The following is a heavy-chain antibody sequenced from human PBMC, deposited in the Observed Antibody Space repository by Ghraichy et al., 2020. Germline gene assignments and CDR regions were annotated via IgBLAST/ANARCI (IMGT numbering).Heavy chain of an antibody. V-gene: IGHV3-21*01. D-gene: IGHD3-16*01. CDR2: ISSSSSYI. CDR1: AFTFSSYS. J-gene: IGHJ2*01. Sequence: GGSLRLSCAASAFTFSSYSMNWVRQAPGKGLEWVSSISSSSSYIYYADSVKGRFTISRDNAKNSLYLQMNSLRAEDTAVYYCARGGLNFWYFDLWGRGTLVTVSS. CDR3: ARGGLNFWYFDL.